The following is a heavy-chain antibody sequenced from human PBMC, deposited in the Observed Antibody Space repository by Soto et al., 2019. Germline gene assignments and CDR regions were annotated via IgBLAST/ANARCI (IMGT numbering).Heavy chain of an antibody. J-gene: IGHJ4*02. Sequence: QVQLQESGPGLVRPSETLSLTCTVSGGSISNFYWSWIRQSPGKGLEWIGFISYNGITNYNPSLKSRVTISVDTSTNQFSLNLNSMTAADTAVYYCARGRYYDSGSYLTFDYWGQGALVTVSS. D-gene: IGHD3-10*01. CDR2: ISYNGIT. CDR3: ARGRYYDSGSYLTFDY. V-gene: IGHV4-59*01. CDR1: GGSISNFY.